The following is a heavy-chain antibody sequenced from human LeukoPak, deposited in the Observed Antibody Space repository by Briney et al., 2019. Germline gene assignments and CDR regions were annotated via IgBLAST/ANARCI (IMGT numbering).Heavy chain of an antibody. V-gene: IGHV3-30-3*01. Sequence: GGSLRLSCAASGFTFSIYTIHWVRQAPGRGLEWVAVISYDGSSEFYADSVKGRFTISRDNSRNTLYLQMNSLRDEDTAVYYCARGYTSSWFVSYFDYWGQGTLVTVSS. CDR2: ISYDGSSE. CDR1: GFTFSIYT. CDR3: ARGYTSSWFVSYFDY. D-gene: IGHD6-13*01. J-gene: IGHJ4*02.